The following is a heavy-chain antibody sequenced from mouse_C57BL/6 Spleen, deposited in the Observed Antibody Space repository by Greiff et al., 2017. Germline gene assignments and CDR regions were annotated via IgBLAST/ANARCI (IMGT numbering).Heavy chain of an antibody. CDR1: GYSITSGYY. D-gene: IGHD1-2*01. Sequence: EVQLQESGPGLVKPSQSLSLTCSVTGYSITSGYYWNWIRQFPGNKLEWMGYISYDGSNNYNPSLKNRISITRDTSKNQFFLKLNSVTTEDTATYYCARDPLLRAMDDWGQGTSVTVSS. CDR3: ARDPLLRAMDD. V-gene: IGHV3-6*01. J-gene: IGHJ4*01. CDR2: ISYDGSN.